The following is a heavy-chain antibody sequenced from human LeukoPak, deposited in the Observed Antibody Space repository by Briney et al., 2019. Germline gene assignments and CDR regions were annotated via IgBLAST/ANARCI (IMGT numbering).Heavy chain of an antibody. Sequence: SETLSLTCTVSGGSISSYHWSWIRQPPGKELEGIGDIYTSGSTSYNPSIKSRVSFSADTSKNQFSRKLSSMTAADTAVYYCARLQAGTHGSSWFYFDYWGQGTLVTVSS. V-gene: IGHV4-4*09. CDR3: ARLQAGTHGSSWFYFDY. J-gene: IGHJ4*02. D-gene: IGHD6-13*01. CDR2: IYTSGST. CDR1: GGSISSYH.